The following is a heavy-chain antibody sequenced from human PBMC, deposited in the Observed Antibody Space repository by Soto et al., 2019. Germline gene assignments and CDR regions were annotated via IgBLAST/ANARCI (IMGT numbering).Heavy chain of an antibody. Sequence: QVQLQQWGAGLLKPSETLSLTCAVYGGSFSGYYWSWIRQPPGKGLEWIGEINHSGSTNYNPSLKSRVTISVDTSKNQFSLKLSSVTAADTAVYYCARGDPNSSGWYYFDYWGQGTLVTVSS. CDR3: ARGDPNSSGWYYFDY. CDR1: GGSFSGYY. V-gene: IGHV4-34*01. CDR2: INHSGST. J-gene: IGHJ4*02. D-gene: IGHD6-19*01.